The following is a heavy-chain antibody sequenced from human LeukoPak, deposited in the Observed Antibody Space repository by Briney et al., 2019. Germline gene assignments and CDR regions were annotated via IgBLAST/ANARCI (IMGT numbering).Heavy chain of an antibody. CDR3: ARPRAGFASYYYYYYMDV. CDR1: GGSISSYY. V-gene: IGHV4-59*01. Sequence: PSETLSLTCTVSGGSISSYYWSWIRQPPGKGLEWIGNIYYSGSTNYNPSLKSRVTISVDTSKNQFSLKLSSVTAADTAVYYCARPRAGFASYYYYYYMDVWGKGTTVTVSS. J-gene: IGHJ6*03. CDR2: IYYSGST.